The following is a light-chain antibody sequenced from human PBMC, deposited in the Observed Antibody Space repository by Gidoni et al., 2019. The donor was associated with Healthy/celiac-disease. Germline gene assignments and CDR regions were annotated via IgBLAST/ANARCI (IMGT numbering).Light chain of an antibody. Sequence: AIQMTQSPSSLSASVGDRVTITCRASQGIRNDLGWYQQKPGKAPKLLIYAASSLQSGVPSMFSHSVSGTYFTLTISSLQPKDFATYSCLQEYKSPLTFGRGTKVEIK. CDR1: QGIRND. CDR2: AAS. V-gene: IGKV1-6*01. CDR3: LQEYKSPLT. J-gene: IGKJ4*01.